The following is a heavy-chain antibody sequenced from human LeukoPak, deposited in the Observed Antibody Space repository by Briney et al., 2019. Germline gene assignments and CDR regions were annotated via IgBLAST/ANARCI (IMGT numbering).Heavy chain of an antibody. V-gene: IGHV3-30*18. Sequence: GGSLRLSCAASGFTFSSYGMHWVRQAPGKGLEWVAVISYDGSNKYYADSVKGRFTISRDNSKNTLYLQMNSLRAEDTALYYCAKEGVKYYDILTGYYPSWGQGTLVTVSS. CDR1: GFTFSSYG. D-gene: IGHD3-9*01. J-gene: IGHJ5*02. CDR2: ISYDGSNK. CDR3: AKEGVKYYDILTGYYPS.